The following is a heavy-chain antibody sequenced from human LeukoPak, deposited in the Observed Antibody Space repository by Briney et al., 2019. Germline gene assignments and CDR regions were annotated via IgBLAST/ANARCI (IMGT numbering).Heavy chain of an antibody. Sequence: ASVKVSCKASGYTFTGYYMHWVRHAPGQGLEWMGWIKPNSGGTNYAQKFQGRVTTTRDTSTSTAYMDLSRLRSDDTAVYYCARGQGYDFWSGYSWGQGTLVTVSS. V-gene: IGHV1-2*02. D-gene: IGHD3-3*01. CDR2: IKPNSGGT. J-gene: IGHJ4*02. CDR1: GYTFTGYY. CDR3: ARGQGYDFWSGYS.